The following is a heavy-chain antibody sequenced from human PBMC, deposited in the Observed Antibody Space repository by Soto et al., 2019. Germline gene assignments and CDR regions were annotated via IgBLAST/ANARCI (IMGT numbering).Heavy chain of an antibody. CDR3: ARGWGRIFDY. CDR1: GGSFSGYY. CDR2: INHSGST. J-gene: IGHJ4*02. V-gene: IGHV4-34*01. Sequence: SETLSLTCAVYGGSFSGYYWSWIRQPPGKGLEWIGEINHSGSTNYNPSLKSRVTISVDTSKNQLSLKLSSVTAADTAVYYCARGWGRIFDYWGQGTLVTVSS. D-gene: IGHD7-27*01.